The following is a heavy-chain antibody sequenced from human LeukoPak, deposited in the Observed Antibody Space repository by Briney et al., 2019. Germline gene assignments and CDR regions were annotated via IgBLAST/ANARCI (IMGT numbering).Heavy chain of an antibody. D-gene: IGHD3-9*01. Sequence: GGSLRLSCAASGVSFSNYIMNWVRQAPGKGLEWVASISATSAYIWYADSVRGRFTISRDNANNSLDLQMNSLRAEDTAVYYCARAPGYYSPFDYWGQGTLVTVSP. CDR3: ARAPGYYSPFDY. CDR2: ISATSAYI. V-gene: IGHV3-21*04. CDR1: GVSFSNYI. J-gene: IGHJ4*02.